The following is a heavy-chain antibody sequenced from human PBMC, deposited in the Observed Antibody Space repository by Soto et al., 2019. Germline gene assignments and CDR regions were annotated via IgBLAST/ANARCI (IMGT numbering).Heavy chain of an antibody. Sequence: GSLRLSCAASGFTFSDYAMHWVRQAPGKGLEWVSYISSSTSHTNYADSVKGRFTISRDNAKNSLFLQMNSLRAEDTAVYYCARGRGAAADYFDFWGQGTLVTVSS. CDR1: GFTFSDYA. J-gene: IGHJ4*02. D-gene: IGHD6-13*01. CDR2: ISSSTSHT. V-gene: IGHV3-11*05. CDR3: ARGRGAAADYFDF.